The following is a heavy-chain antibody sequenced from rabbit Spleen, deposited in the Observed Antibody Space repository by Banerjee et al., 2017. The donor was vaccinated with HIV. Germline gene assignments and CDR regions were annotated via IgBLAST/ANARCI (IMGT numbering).Heavy chain of an antibody. J-gene: IGHJ4*01. CDR1: GFSFSSSYW. CDR2: IYGGSSGNT. V-gene: IGHV1S45*01. CDR3: TRDSGSGPYIDGYFNL. D-gene: IGHD1-1*01. Sequence: QEQLEESGGDLVKPEGSLTLTCTASGFSFSSSYWICWVRQAPGKGLEWIACIYGGSSGNTDYANWAKGRFTISKTSSTTVTLRMTSLTVADTATYFCTRDSGSGPYIDGYFNLWGPGPLVTVS.